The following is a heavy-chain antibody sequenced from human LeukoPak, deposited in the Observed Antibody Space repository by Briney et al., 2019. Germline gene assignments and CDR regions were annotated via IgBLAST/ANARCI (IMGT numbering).Heavy chain of an antibody. CDR1: GGSISSGSYY. J-gene: IGHJ3*02. CDR2: IYYSGST. Sequence: TSQTLSLTCTVSGGSISSGSYYWSWIRQPPGKGLEWIGYIYYSGSTNYNPSLKSRVTISVDTSKNQFSLKLSSVTAADTAVYYCARVLRITMIGEAFDIWGQGTMVTVSS. V-gene: IGHV4-61*01. CDR3: ARVLRITMIGEAFDI. D-gene: IGHD3-22*01.